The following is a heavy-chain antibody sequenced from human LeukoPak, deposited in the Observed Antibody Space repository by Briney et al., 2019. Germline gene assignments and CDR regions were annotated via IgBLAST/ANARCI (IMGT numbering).Heavy chain of an antibody. Sequence: GGSLRLSCAASGFTFRNYAMNWVRQAPGKGLEWVSAISDGSDSTYYVDSVKGRFTISRDNSKNTLYLQMNSLRAEDMAVYYCAREGPTIPGARGYYFDYWGQGTLVTVSS. CDR1: GFTFRNYA. CDR2: ISDGSDST. V-gene: IGHV3-23*01. D-gene: IGHD7-27*01. J-gene: IGHJ4*02. CDR3: AREGPTIPGARGYYFDY.